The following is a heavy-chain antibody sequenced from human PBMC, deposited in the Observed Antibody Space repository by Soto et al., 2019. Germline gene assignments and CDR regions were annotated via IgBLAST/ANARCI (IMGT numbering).Heavy chain of an antibody. V-gene: IGHV4-34*01. CDR1: GGSFSGYY. CDR2: INHSGST. CDR3: ARGRRVRGGYYYYMDV. J-gene: IGHJ6*03. Sequence: QVQLQQWGAGLLKPSETLSLTCAVYGGSFSGYYWSWIRQPPGKGLEWIGEINHSGSTNYNPSLKSRVTISVDTSKNQFSLKLSSVTAADTAVYYCARGRRVRGGYYYYMDVWGKGTTVTVSS. D-gene: IGHD3-10*01.